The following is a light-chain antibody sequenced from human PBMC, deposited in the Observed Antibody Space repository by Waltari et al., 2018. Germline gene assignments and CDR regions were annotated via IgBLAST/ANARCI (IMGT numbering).Light chain of an antibody. CDR2: KDI. V-gene: IGLV3-27*01. CDR1: VLAETY. CDR3: YSAADNKKM. Sequence: SYALTQTSSVSVSPGQPARITCSGDVLAETYVRWFQQNPGQAPILVIYKDIERPSGVPERFSGSSSGTTVTLTITGAQVEDEADYYCYSAADNKKMFGGGTKLTVL. J-gene: IGLJ3*02.